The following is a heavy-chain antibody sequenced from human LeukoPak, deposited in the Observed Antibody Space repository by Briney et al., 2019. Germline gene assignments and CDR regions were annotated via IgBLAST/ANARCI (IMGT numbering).Heavy chain of an antibody. Sequence: GGSLRLSCAVSGITFGSLAMSWVRQTPEKCLEWLGFITADGAGTYYGPSENGRSNISRDNSSNPLYLQINSLRVDDTAIYYCATGPRSGSFQFWGRGTQVIVSS. CDR2: ITADGAGT. V-gene: IGHV3-23*01. D-gene: IGHD3-10*01. CDR3: ATGPRSGSFQF. J-gene: IGHJ4*02. CDR1: GITFGSLA.